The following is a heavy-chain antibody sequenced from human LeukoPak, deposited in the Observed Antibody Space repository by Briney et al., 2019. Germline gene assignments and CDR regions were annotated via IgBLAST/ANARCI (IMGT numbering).Heavy chain of an antibody. V-gene: IGHV4-38-2*01. Sequence: SETLSLTCAVSGYSISSGYYWGWIRQPPGKGLEWIGSIYHSGSTYYNPSLKSRVTISVDTSKNQFSLKLSSVTAADTAAYYCARQVVVPAAISYWGQGTLVTVSS. CDR2: IYHSGST. CDR1: GYSISSGYY. CDR3: ARQVVVPAAISY. D-gene: IGHD2-2*01. J-gene: IGHJ4*02.